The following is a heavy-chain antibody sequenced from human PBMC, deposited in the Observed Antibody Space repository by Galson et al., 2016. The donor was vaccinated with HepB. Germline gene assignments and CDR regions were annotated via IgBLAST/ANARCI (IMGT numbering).Heavy chain of an antibody. CDR3: AREGGFGGDFVG. D-gene: IGHD4-17*01. Sequence: QGLEWMGGIIPMFDATSYSQNFQGRVTVTADESTSTAYMELSSLTSEDTAMYYCAREGGFGGDFVGWGQGTLVTVSS. V-gene: IGHV1-69*01. CDR2: IIPMFDAT. J-gene: IGHJ4*02.